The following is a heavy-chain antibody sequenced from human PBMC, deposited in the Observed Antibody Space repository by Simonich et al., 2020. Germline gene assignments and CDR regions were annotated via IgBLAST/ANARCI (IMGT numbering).Heavy chain of an antibody. V-gene: IGHV1-2*02. CDR3: ARDPVVPAAIRNAFDI. Sequence: QVQLVQSGAEVKKPGASVKVSCKASGYTFTGYYMHWVRQAPGQGLEWRGWINPNRGGTNDEQKVQGRGTMTRDTSISTAYMELSRLRSDDTAVYYCARDPVVPAAIRNAFDIWGQGTMVTVSS. J-gene: IGHJ3*02. CDR1: GYTFTGYY. CDR2: INPNRGGT. D-gene: IGHD2-2*01.